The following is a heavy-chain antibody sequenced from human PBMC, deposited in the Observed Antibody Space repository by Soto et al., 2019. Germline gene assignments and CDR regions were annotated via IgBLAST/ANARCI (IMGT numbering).Heavy chain of an antibody. V-gene: IGHV1-69*06. CDR2: IIPIFDSP. CDR3: ARGAECLGYCLKPFTWLDP. D-gene: IGHD5-18*01. CDR1: GGSFSTYA. J-gene: IGHJ5*02. Sequence: GASVKVSCKASGGSFSTYAFSWVRQAPGHGLEWMGGIIPIFDSPYYAQNFQGRVTIAADRSTSTVYMELSSLTPEDTAVYYCARGAECLGYCLKPFTWLDPWGQGTWDTVSS.